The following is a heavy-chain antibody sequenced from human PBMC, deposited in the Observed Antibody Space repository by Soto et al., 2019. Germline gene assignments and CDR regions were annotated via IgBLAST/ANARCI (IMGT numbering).Heavy chain of an antibody. V-gene: IGHV3-13*01. CDR1: GFTFSRYD. D-gene: IGHD2-15*01. Sequence: SGGSLRLSCAASGFTFSRYDMNWVRQPAGKGLEWVSAIGTASDTYYSDSVKGRFTTSRENAKNSLYLQMNSLRAGDTGVYYCARVVSCSGRTCPHYYMDVWGKGTTVTVSS. CDR2: IGTASDT. J-gene: IGHJ6*03. CDR3: ARVVSCSGRTCPHYYMDV.